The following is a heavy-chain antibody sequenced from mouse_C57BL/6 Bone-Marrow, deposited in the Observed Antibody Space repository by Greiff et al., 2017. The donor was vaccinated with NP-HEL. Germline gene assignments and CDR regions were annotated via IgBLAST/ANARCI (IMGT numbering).Heavy chain of an antibody. D-gene: IGHD1-1*01. CDR1: GFTFSDYY. CDR3: ASPYGSSSHYYAMDY. J-gene: IGHJ4*01. CDR2: ISNGGGST. Sequence: EVKVEESGGGLVQPGGSLKLSCAASGFTFSDYYMYWVRQTPEKRLEWVAYISNGGGSTYYPDTVKGRFTISRDNAKNTLYLQMSRLKSEDTAMYYCASPYGSSSHYYAMDYWGQGTSVTVSS. V-gene: IGHV5-12*01.